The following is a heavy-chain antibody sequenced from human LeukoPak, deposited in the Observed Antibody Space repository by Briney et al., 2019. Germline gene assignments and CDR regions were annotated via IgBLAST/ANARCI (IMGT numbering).Heavy chain of an antibody. CDR3: ASGPLYGDYYCYYGMDV. Sequence: ASVKVSCKASGGTFSSYAISWVRQAPGQGLEWMGGIIPIFGTANYAQKFQGRVTITADESTSTAYMELSSLRSEDTAVYYCASGPLYGDYYCYYGMDVWGQGTTVTVSS. J-gene: IGHJ6*02. D-gene: IGHD4-17*01. V-gene: IGHV1-69*13. CDR1: GGTFSSYA. CDR2: IIPIFGTA.